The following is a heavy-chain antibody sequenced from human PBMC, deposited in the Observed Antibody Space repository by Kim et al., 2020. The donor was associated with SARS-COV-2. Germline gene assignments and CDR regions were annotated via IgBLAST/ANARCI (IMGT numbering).Heavy chain of an antibody. V-gene: IGHV3-21*01. CDR1: GFTFSSYS. CDR2: ISSSGSYI. D-gene: IGHD1-26*01. Sequence: GGSLRLSCAASGFTFSSYSMNWVRQAPGKGLEWVSSISSSGSYINYADSVKGRFTISRDNAKNSLYLQMNSLGAEDTAVYYCARERWELLQVFRRAVPEKRLGYSGAGTLSSVSP. CDR3: ARERWELLQVFRRAVPEKRLGY. J-gene: IGHJ4*01.